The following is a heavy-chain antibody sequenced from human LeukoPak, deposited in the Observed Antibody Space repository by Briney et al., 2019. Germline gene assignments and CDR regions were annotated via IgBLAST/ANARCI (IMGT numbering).Heavy chain of an antibody. J-gene: IGHJ4*02. V-gene: IGHV1-69*13. Sequence: GASVKVSCKASGGTFSSYAISWVRQAPGQGLEWRGGIIPIFGTANYAQKFQGRVTITADEYTSTAYMELSSLRSEDTAVYYCARDRLVETETYFAYWGQGTLATVSS. CDR1: GGTFSSYA. D-gene: IGHD5-24*01. CDR2: IIPIFGTA. CDR3: ARDRLVETETYFAY.